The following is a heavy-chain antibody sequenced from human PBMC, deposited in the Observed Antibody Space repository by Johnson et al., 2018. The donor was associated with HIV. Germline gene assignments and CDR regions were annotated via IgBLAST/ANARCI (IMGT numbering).Heavy chain of an antibody. J-gene: IGHJ3*02. Sequence: QVQLVESGGGLVQPGESLRLSCGASGFTLSSYDVDWVRQAPGKGLEWVAVISYDGSNKYYADSVKGRFTISRDNSKNTLYLQMNSLRAEDTAVYYCAKDQLPPYSRSSARDAFEIWGQGTMVTVSS. CDR2: ISYDGSNK. V-gene: IGHV3-30*18. CDR3: AKDQLPPYSRSSARDAFEI. D-gene: IGHD6-6*01. CDR1: GFTLSSYD.